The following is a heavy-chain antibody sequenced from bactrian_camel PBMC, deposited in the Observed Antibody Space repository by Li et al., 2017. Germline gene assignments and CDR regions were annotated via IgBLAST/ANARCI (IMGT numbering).Heavy chain of an antibody. J-gene: IGHJ6*01. CDR3: QIGENGS. V-gene: IGHV3S42*01. CDR2: INNYDGTE. Sequence: DVQLVESGGGLVQPGGSLRLSCVGSGFTFSSTTMNWVRQAPGKGLEWVSRINNYDGTEAYADSVKGRFTISRDNAYNTLYLQMNTLKTEDTATYYCQIGENGSRGQGTQVTVS. CDR1: GFTFSSTT.